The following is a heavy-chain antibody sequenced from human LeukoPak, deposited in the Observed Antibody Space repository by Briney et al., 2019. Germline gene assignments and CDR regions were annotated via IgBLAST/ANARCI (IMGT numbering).Heavy chain of an antibody. CDR1: GSTFSSYS. J-gene: IGHJ5*02. V-gene: IGHV3-48*04. Sequence: GGSLRLSCAASGSTFSSYSMNWVRQAPGKGLEWVSYISSSSSTIYYADSVKGRFTISRDNAKNSLYLQMNSLRAEDTAVYYCARDRGSPSSWYANSFWFDPWGQGTLVTVSS. D-gene: IGHD6-13*01. CDR2: ISSSSSTI. CDR3: ARDRGSPSSWYANSFWFDP.